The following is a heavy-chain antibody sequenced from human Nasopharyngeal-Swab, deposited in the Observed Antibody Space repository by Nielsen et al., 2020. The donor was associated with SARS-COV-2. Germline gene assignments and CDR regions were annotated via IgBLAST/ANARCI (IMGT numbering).Heavy chain of an antibody. CDR2: INDSGTT. CDR3: ARGPMNMVTT. J-gene: IGHJ5*02. D-gene: IGHD4/OR15-4a*01. V-gene: IGHV4-30-4*01. CDR1: GASFNSGGFY. Sequence: SETLSLTCDVSGASFNSGGFYWSWIRQSPERGLEWIATINDSGTTYYNPSPGSRITISMDTSKNPFSLKLNSVTAADTAVYFGARGPMNMVTTWGQGTLVTVSS.